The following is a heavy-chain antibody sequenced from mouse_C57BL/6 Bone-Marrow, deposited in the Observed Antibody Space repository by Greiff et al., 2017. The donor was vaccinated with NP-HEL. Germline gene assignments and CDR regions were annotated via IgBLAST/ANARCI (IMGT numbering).Heavy chain of an antibody. D-gene: IGHD1-1*02. CDR3: EGSYGNFDV. V-gene: IGHV1-82*01. J-gene: IGHJ1*03. CDR2: IYPGDGDT. CDR1: GYAFSSSW. Sequence: VMLVESGPELVKPGASVKISCKASGYAFSSSWMNWVKQRPGKGLEWIGRIYPGDGDTNYNGKFKGKATLTADKSSSTAYMQLSSLTSEDSAVYFCEGSYGNFDVWGTGTTVTVSS.